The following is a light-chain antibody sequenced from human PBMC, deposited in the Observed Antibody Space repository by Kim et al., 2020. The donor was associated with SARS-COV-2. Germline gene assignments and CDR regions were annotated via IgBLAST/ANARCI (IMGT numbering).Light chain of an antibody. Sequence: EIVLTQSPATLSLSPGERATFSCRASQSVSNYLAWYQQKPGQAPRLLIHGASTRATGIPDRFSGSGSGTDFALTITILAPEDFAVYYCQQYETSPLTFGGGTKVDIK. J-gene: IGKJ4*01. CDR2: GAS. V-gene: IGKV3-20*01. CDR1: QSVSNY. CDR3: QQYETSPLT.